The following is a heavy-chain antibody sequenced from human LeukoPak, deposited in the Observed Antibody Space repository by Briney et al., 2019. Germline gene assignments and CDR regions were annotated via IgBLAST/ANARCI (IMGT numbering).Heavy chain of an antibody. CDR3: AREGRDSSVFDY. CDR2: IYSGGST. V-gene: IGHV3-53*01. D-gene: IGHD3-22*01. CDR1: GFTVSNNY. Sequence: GGSLRLSCAASGFTVSNNYMSWVRQAPGKGLEWVSVIYSGGSTYYADSVKGRFTISRDNPKNTLYLQMSSLRAEDTAVYYCAREGRDSSVFDYWGQGTLVTVSS. J-gene: IGHJ4*02.